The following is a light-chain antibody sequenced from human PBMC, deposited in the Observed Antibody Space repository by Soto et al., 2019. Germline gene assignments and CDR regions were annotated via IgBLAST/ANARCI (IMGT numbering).Light chain of an antibody. V-gene: IGKV3-11*01. CDR1: QSVSSY. CDR2: DAS. CDR3: QQYNTWHPNMA. J-gene: IGKJ1*01. Sequence: EIVLTQSPATLSLSPGERATLSCRASQSVSSYLAWYQQKPGQAPRLLIYDASNRATGIPARFSGSGSGTDFTLTISSLQSEDFATYYCQQYNTWHPNMAFGRGTKVEIK.